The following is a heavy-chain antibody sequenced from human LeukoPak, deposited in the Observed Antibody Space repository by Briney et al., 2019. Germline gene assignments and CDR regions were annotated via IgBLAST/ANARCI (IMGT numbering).Heavy chain of an antibody. J-gene: IGHJ4*02. V-gene: IGHV1-69*04. CDR3: ARDAPGYSSSWPNY. D-gene: IGHD6-13*01. CDR2: IIPILGIA. CDR1: GGTFSSYA. Sequence: SVKLSCKASGGTFSSYAISWVRQAPGQGLEWMGRIIPILGIANYAQKFQGRVTITADKSTSTAYMELSSLRAEDTAVYYCARDAPGYSSSWPNYWGQGTLVTVSS.